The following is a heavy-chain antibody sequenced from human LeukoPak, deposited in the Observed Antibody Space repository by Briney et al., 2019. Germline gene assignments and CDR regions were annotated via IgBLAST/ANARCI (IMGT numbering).Heavy chain of an antibody. CDR2: IIPIFGTA. J-gene: IGHJ4*02. D-gene: IGHD2-15*01. V-gene: IGHV1-69*13. Sequence: ASVKVSCTASGGTFSSYAISWVRQAPGQGLEWMGGIIPIFGTANYAQKFQGRVTITADESTSTAYMELSSLRSEDTAVYYCAREYPSGGSCYGYWGQGTLVTVSS. CDR3: AREYPSGGSCYGY. CDR1: GGTFSSYA.